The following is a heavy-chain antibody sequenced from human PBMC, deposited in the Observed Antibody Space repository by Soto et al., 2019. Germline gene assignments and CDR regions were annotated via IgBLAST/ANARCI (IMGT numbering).Heavy chain of an antibody. V-gene: IGHV3-30*18. CDR1: GFTFSSYG. J-gene: IGHJ6*01. CDR2: ISYDGSNK. D-gene: IGHD4-17*01. Sequence: QVQLVESGGGVVQPGRSLRLSCAASGFTFSSYGMHWVRQAPGKGLEWVAVISYDGSNKYYADSVKGRFTISRDNSNKTLYLQMNSLRAEDTAVYYCAKILNLGDYASYYYGMDVWGQGTTFTV. CDR3: AKILNLGDYASYYYGMDV.